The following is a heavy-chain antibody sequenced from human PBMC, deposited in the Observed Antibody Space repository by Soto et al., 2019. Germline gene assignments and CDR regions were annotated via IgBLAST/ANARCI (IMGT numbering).Heavy chain of an antibody. J-gene: IGHJ3*02. CDR1: GGCISISY. D-gene: IGHD2-15*01. V-gene: IGHV4-59*01. Sequence: PSWRPSLSCALCGGCISISYVAGFWQTPGKGLEWIGYIYYSGSTNYNPSLKSRVTISVDTSKNQFSLKLSSVTAADTAVYYCGRGDEEAVFAILVQRTMVTVSS. CDR3: GRGDEEAVFAI. CDR2: IYYSGST.